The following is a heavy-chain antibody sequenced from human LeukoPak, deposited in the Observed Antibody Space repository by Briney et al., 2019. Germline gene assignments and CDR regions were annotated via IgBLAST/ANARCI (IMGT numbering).Heavy chain of an antibody. CDR3: ARDPPMVYDESFDP. J-gene: IGHJ5*02. D-gene: IGHD2-8*01. CDR2: INPNSGGT. V-gene: IGHV1-2*02. Sequence: ASVKVSCKASGYTFTGYYMHWVRQAPGQGLEWMGWINPNSGGTNYAQKFQGRVTMTRDTSISTAYMELSRLRSDDTAVYYCARDPPMVYDESFDPWGQGTLVTVSS. CDR1: GYTFTGYY.